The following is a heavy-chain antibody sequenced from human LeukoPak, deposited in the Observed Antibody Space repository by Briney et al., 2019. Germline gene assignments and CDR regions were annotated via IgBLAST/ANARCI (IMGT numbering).Heavy chain of an antibody. CDR3: TSPKPGDRGYDSLDY. CDR1: GFTFSGSA. Sequence: PGGSLKLSCAASGFTFSGSAMHWVRQASGKGLEWVGRIRSKANSYATAYAASVKGRFTFSRDDSKNTAYLQMNSLKIEDTAVYYCTSPKPGDRGYDSLDYWGQGTLVTVSS. V-gene: IGHV3-73*01. CDR2: IRSKANSYAT. D-gene: IGHD5-12*01. J-gene: IGHJ4*02.